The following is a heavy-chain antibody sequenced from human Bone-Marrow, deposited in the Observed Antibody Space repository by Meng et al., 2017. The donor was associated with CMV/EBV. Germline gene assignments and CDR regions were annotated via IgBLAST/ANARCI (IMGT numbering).Heavy chain of an antibody. CDR1: GFTLRSYS. CDR2: ITVDYT. V-gene: IGHV3-21*04. J-gene: IGHJ4*02. CDR3: AKTHCSSTSCKGHYFDY. D-gene: IGHD2-2*01. Sequence: GGSLRLSCTASGFTLRSYSMNWFRQAPGKGLEWVSSITVDYTSYAESVKGRFTISSNNAENSLFLQMKSLRAEDTALYYCAKTHCSSTSCKGHYFDYWGQGTLVTVSS.